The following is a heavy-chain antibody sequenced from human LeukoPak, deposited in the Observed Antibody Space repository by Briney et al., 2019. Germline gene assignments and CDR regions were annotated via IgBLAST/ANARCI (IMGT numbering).Heavy chain of an antibody. V-gene: IGHV4-59*12. CDR3: AREPGVVVADGYYYMDV. Sequence: SETLSLTCTVSGGSISSYYWSWIRQPPGKGLEWIGYIYYSGSTNYNPSLKSRVTISVDTSKNQLSLKLSSVTAADTAVYYCAREPGVVVADGYYYMDVWGKGTTVTVSS. CDR1: GGSISSYY. J-gene: IGHJ6*03. CDR2: IYYSGST. D-gene: IGHD2-15*01.